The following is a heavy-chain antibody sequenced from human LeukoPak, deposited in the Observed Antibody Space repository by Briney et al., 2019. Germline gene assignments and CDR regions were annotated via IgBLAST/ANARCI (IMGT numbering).Heavy chain of an antibody. Sequence: GGSLRLSCAASGFXFSSYSINWVRQAPGKGLEWLSFICTSSTYIYYTDSVKGRFTISRHNAKNSLYLQMNSLRAEDTAVYYCARDRYGDKRTFDYWGQGTLVTVSS. CDR2: ICTSSTYI. J-gene: IGHJ4*02. CDR3: ARDRYGDKRTFDY. V-gene: IGHV3-21*01. CDR1: GFXFSSYS. D-gene: IGHD4-17*01.